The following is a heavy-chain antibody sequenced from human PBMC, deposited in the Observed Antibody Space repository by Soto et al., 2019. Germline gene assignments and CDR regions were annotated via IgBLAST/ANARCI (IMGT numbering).Heavy chain of an antibody. V-gene: IGHV3-23*01. CDR2: ISGSGGST. J-gene: IGHJ4*02. CDR1: GFTFSSYA. D-gene: IGHD1-26*01. CDR3: ANGNGRKIVVLGY. Sequence: EVQLLESGGGLVQPGGSLRLSCAASGFTFSSYAMSWVRQAPGKGLEWVSAISGSGGSTYYADSVKGRFTISRDNSKNTMYLQMNSLRAEDTAVYYCANGNGRKIVVLGYWGQGTLVTVSS.